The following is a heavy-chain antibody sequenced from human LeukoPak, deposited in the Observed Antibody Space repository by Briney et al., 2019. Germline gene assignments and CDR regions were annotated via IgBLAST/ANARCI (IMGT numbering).Heavy chain of an antibody. D-gene: IGHD1-1*01. CDR2: VSGSDAGR. CDR3: AKDLEAHYYYFGMDV. J-gene: IGHJ6*02. V-gene: IGHV3-23*01. CDR1: GVTFSNYV. Sequence: GGSLRLSCAASGVTFSNYVMNWVRKAQGKGLEWVSAVSGSDAGRYYADSVKGRFTISRDDSKNTVYLQMNSLRAEDTAVYYCAKDLEAHYYYFGMDVWGQGTTVTVSS.